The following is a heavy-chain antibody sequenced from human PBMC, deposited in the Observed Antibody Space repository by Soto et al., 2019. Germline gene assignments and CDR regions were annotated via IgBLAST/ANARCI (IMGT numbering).Heavy chain of an antibody. CDR2: IYYSGST. CDR3: ARRYGYYFDY. V-gene: IGHV4-59*08. D-gene: IGHD4-17*01. Sequence: QVQLQESGPGLVKPSETLSLTCTVSGGSISSYYWSWIRQPPGKGLEWIGYIYYSGSTNYNPSLKSRFTISVDTSKTQYSLKLSSVTAADTAVYYCARRYGYYFDYWGQGTLVTVSS. J-gene: IGHJ4*02. CDR1: GGSISSYY.